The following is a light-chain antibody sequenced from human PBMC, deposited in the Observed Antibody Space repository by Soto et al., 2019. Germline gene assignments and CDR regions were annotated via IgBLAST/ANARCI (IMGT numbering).Light chain of an antibody. CDR1: SSNIGPNA. Sequence: QSVLTQPPSASGTPGQKVTISCSGRSSNIGPNAVNLYQQLPGTAPKLLLYNNNQRPSGVSDRFSGYKSGTSASLAISGLQSDDEADYHCAAWDDSLNGLVFGTGTKLTVL. V-gene: IGLV1-44*01. CDR2: NNN. J-gene: IGLJ1*01. CDR3: AAWDDSLNGLV.